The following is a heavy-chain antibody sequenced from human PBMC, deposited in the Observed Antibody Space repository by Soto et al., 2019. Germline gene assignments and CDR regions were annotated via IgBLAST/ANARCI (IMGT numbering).Heavy chain of an antibody. J-gene: IGHJ6*02. CDR3: AKDEYSGYDENYYGMDV. CDR2: ISYDGSNK. CDR1: GFTFSSYG. D-gene: IGHD5-12*01. Sequence: PGGSLRLSCAASGFTFSSYGMHWVRQAPGKGLEWVAVISYDGSNKYYADSVKGRFTISRDNSKNTLYLQMNSLRAEDTAVYYCAKDEYSGYDENYYGMDVWGQGTTVTVSS. V-gene: IGHV3-30*18.